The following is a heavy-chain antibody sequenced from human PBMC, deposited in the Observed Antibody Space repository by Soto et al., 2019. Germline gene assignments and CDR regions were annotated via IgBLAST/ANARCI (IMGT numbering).Heavy chain of an antibody. CDR2: IIASGGRT. Sequence: HPGGSLRLSCAGSGFAFSSYAINWVRQAPGKGLEWVSSIIASGGRTNYADSVKGRFTISRDNSKNTLYLQMNSLRADDTAVYYCAKEFPCSGGTCTHFDYWGQGTLVTVSS. CDR3: AKEFPCSGGTCTHFDY. CDR1: GFAFSSYA. V-gene: IGHV3-23*01. D-gene: IGHD2-15*01. J-gene: IGHJ4*02.